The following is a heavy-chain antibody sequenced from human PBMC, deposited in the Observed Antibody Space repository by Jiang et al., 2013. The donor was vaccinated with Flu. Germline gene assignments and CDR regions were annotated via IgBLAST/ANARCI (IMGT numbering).Heavy chain of an antibody. CDR2: ISPILDMT. D-gene: IGHD3-22*01. J-gene: IGHJ4*02. CDR1: GGTFSSYT. CDR3: ASYETYSSFSYRPGD. Sequence: GAEVKKPGASVKVSCKASGGTFSSYTIGWVRQAPGQGLEWMGRISPILDMTDSAEKFQGRITLTADKSTSTAYMELSSLTSEDTAIYFCASYETYSSFSYRPGDWGQGTRVTVSS. V-gene: IGHV1-69*02.